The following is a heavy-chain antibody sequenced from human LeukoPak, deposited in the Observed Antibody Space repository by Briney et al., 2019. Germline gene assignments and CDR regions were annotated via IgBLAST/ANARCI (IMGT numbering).Heavy chain of an antibody. V-gene: IGHV3-30*02. CDR3: VKDDPVLHF. Sequence: PGGSLRLSCAASGFTFSSYGMHWVRQAPGRGLEWLTLIRPDGGKKFYSDSVKGRFTVSRDNFKNMLYLEMNSLRSEDTAVYYCVKDDPVLHFWGQGTLVSVSS. J-gene: IGHJ4*02. CDR1: GFTFSSYG. CDR2: IRPDGGKK.